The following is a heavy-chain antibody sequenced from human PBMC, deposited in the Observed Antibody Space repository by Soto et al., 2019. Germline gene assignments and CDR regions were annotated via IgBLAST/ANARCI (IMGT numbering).Heavy chain of an antibody. CDR2: IIPIFGTP. D-gene: IGHD2-2*02. Sequence: VQLVQSGAEVKKPGSSVKVSCKASGGAFSNYALSWVRQAPGQGLEWMGGIIPIFGTPNYAQKFQGRVTITADGSTSTVYMDLSSLTSEDTAVYYCARASDCSRVSCYTQIDYWGQGTLVTVSS. CDR1: GGAFSNYA. CDR3: ARASDCSRVSCYTQIDY. J-gene: IGHJ4*02. V-gene: IGHV1-69*01.